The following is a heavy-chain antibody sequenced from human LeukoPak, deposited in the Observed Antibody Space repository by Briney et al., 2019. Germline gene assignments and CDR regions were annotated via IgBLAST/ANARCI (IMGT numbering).Heavy chain of an antibody. V-gene: IGHV4-34*01. J-gene: IGHJ5*02. CDR2: INHSGST. D-gene: IGHD2-2*01. Sequence: PSETLSLTCAAYGGSFSGYYWSWIRQPPGKGLEWIGEINHSGSTNYNPSLKSRVTISVDTSKNQFSLKLSSVTAADTAVYYCARTSYCSSTSCWHNWFDPWGQGTLVTVSS. CDR1: GGSFSGYY. CDR3: ARTSYCSSTSCWHNWFDP.